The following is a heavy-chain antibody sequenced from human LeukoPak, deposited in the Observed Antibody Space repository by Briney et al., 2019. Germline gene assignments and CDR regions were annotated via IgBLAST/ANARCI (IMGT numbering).Heavy chain of an antibody. CDR3: AKEEVPNDY. V-gene: IGHV3-23*01. CDR1: GFTFSRSA. Sequence: TGGSLRLSCEVSGFTFSRSAMSWVRQAPGKGLGWVSGISISGETTYYADSVQGRFTISRDNSKNTVYLQMFSLRVEDTAVYYCAKEEVPNDYWGQGILVTVSS. J-gene: IGHJ4*02. CDR2: ISISGETT.